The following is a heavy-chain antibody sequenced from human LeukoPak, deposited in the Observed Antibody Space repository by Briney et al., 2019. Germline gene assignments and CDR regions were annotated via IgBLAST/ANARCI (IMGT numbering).Heavy chain of an antibody. J-gene: IGHJ6*02. CDR2: INPNSGNT. CDR3: AREWGLYCSGGSCYSDYYYYYGMDV. D-gene: IGHD2-15*01. V-gene: IGHV1-8*01. CDR1: GYTFTSYD. Sequence: ASVTVSCKASGYTFTSYDINWVRQATGQGLAWMGWINPNSGNTGYAQKFQGRVTMTRNTSISTAYMELSSLRSEDTAVYYCAREWGLYCSGGSCYSDYYYYYGMDVWGQGTTVTVSS.